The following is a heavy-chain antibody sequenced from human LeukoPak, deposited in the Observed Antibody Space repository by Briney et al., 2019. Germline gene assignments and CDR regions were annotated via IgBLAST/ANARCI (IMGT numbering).Heavy chain of an antibody. CDR3: ARVPRYYDSGSHT. Sequence: GGSLRLSCAASGFTFSSSEMNWVRQAPGQGLEWVSYNSSSGSSIYYADSVKGRFTISRDNAKNSLYLQMSSLRAEDTAVYYCARVPRYYDSGSHTWGQGTMVTVSS. CDR2: NSSSGSSI. D-gene: IGHD3-10*01. V-gene: IGHV3-48*03. J-gene: IGHJ3*01. CDR1: GFTFSSSE.